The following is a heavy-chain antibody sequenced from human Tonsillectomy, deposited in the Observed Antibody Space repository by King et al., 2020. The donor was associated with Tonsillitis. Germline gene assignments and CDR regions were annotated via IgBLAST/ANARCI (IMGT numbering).Heavy chain of an antibody. J-gene: IGHJ4*02. Sequence: VQLVESGGGLVQPGRSLRLSCVASGFTFDDYAMHWVRQAPGKGLEWVSGISWNSGSICYADSVKGRFTISRDNAKNSLYLQMNSLRAEDTALYYCAKGLGIAVAGPCGYWGQGTLGTLSS. CDR2: ISWNSGSI. V-gene: IGHV3-9*01. D-gene: IGHD6-19*01. CDR3: AKGLGIAVAGPCGY. CDR1: GFTFDDYA.